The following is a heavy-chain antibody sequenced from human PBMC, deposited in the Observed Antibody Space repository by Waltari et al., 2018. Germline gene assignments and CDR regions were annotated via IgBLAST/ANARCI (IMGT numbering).Heavy chain of an antibody. CDR1: GITFSGSG. CDR2: RKYVGSKI. D-gene: IGHD6-6*01. CDR3: AREGGTKQFGTFDV. V-gene: IGHV3-33*05. Sequence: QVQLVESGGGVVQPGRSLRLSCAASGITFSGSGMHWVRQAPGKGWEGLALRKYVGSKINDADSVKGRFTISRDNSKNTLYLQMNSLRAEDTALYYCAREGGTKQFGTFDVWGHGAMVTVS. J-gene: IGHJ3*01.